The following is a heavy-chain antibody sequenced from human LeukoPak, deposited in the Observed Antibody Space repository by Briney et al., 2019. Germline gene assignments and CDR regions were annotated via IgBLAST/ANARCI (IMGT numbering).Heavy chain of an antibody. CDR2: IFSSGKT. J-gene: IGHJ4*02. CDR3: ARGSDGSGYYGTWDY. D-gene: IGHD3-22*01. V-gene: IGHV4-61*02. CDR1: AASIRSDTYG. Sequence: PSQTLSLTCTVSAASIRSDTYGWGWIRQPGGKRLEWLVRIFSSGKTNYHPSLESRVTISVDTSKNQFSLNLSSVTAADTAVYYCARGSDGSGYYGTWDYWGQGTLVTVSS.